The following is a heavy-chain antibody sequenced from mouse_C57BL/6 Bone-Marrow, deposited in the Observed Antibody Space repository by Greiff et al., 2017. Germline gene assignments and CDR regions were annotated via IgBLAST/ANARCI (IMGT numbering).Heavy chain of an antibody. CDR1: GFTFSDYY. D-gene: IGHD2-4*01. CDR2: INYDGSST. J-gene: IGHJ3*01. V-gene: IGHV5-16*01. CDR3: ARAGDYEH. Sequence: EVQLVESEGGLVQPGSSMKLSCTASGFTFSDYYMAWVRQVPEKGLEWVANINYDGSSTYYLDSLKSRFIISRDNAKNILYLQMSSLKSEDTATYYCARAGDYEHWGQGTLVTVSA.